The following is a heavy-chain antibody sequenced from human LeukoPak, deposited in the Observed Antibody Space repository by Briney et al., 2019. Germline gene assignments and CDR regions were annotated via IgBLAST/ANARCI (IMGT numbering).Heavy chain of an antibody. V-gene: IGHV1-46*01. CDR1: GYTFTRYY. CDR3: ARAGILEWELRSGTGPEGH. D-gene: IGHD1-26*01. CDR2: INPRGGST. J-gene: IGHJ4*02. Sequence: ASVKVSCKASGYTFTRYYMHWMRQAPGQGLEWMGVINPRGGSTTYAQKFQGRVTMTRDTSTSTVYMELSRLRSDDTAVYYCARAGILEWELRSGTGPEGHWGQGTLVTVSS.